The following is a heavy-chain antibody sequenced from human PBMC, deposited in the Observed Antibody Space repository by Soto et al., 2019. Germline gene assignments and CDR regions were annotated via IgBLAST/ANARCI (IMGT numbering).Heavy chain of an antibody. CDR3: AARIAVAYDY. CDR1: GGTFSSYT. J-gene: IGHJ4*02. D-gene: IGHD6-19*01. Sequence: QVQLVQSGAEVKKPGSSVKVSCKASGGTFSSYTISWVRQAPGQGLEWMGRIIPILGIANYAQKFQGRVTITADKSTSTAYMELSSLRSDDTAVYYCAARIAVAYDYWGQGTLVTVSS. CDR2: IIPILGIA. V-gene: IGHV1-69*02.